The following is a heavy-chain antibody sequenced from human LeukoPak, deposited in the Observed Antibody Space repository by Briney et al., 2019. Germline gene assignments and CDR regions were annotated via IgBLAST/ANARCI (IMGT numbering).Heavy chain of an antibody. J-gene: IGHJ5*02. D-gene: IGHD1-26*01. Sequence: SETLSLTCTVANGSIITNSYFWGGIRQPPGKGLEWIGTIFHSGSTYYNPSLKSRVTITVDTSKNQFSLSLNSVTSPDTAVYYCAKLWGVGAPFDPWGPGTLVTVSS. CDR2: IFHSGST. CDR3: AKLWGVGAPFDP. V-gene: IGHV4-39*01. CDR1: NGSIITNSYF.